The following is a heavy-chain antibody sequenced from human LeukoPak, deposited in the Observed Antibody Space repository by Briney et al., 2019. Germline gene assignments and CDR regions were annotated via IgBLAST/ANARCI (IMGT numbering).Heavy chain of an antibody. V-gene: IGHV1-18*01. J-gene: IGHJ3*02. CDR1: GYTFTSYG. Sequence: ASVKVSCKASGYTFTSYGISWVRQAPGQGLEWMGWISAYNGNTNYAQKLQGRVTMTTDTSTSTAYMELRSLRSDDTAVYYCARAPGHWVVPAAIRGDAFDIWGQGTMVTVSS. D-gene: IGHD2-2*02. CDR2: ISAYNGNT. CDR3: ARAPGHWVVPAAIRGDAFDI.